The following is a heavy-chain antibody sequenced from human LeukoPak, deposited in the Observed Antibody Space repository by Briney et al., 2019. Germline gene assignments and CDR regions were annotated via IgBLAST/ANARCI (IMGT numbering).Heavy chain of an antibody. Sequence: RGSLRLSCAASGFTFSSYWMSWVRQAPGKGLEWVANIKQDGSEKYYVDSVKGRFTISRDNAKNSLYLQMNSLRAEDTAVYYCARAWGSRTYDYWGQGTLVTVSS. CDR2: IKQDGSEK. J-gene: IGHJ4*02. CDR1: GFTFSSYW. D-gene: IGHD2-15*01. V-gene: IGHV3-7*04. CDR3: ARAWGSRTYDY.